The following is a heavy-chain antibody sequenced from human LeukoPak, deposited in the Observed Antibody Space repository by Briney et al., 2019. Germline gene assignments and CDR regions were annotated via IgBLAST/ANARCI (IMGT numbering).Heavy chain of an antibody. J-gene: IGHJ4*02. Sequence: GGSLRLSCAASGFTFSSYWMSWVRQAPGKGLEWVANIKQDGSEKYYVDSVKGRFTISRDNSRNMVYLQMNSLRAEDTAVYYCARSPYSGNWYYFDYWGQGILVTVSS. CDR3: ARSPYSGNWYYFDY. CDR2: IKQDGSEK. D-gene: IGHD6-13*01. CDR1: GFTFSSYW. V-gene: IGHV3-7*03.